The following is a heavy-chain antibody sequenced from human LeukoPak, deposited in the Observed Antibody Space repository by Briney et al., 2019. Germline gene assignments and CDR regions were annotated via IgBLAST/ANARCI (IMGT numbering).Heavy chain of an antibody. CDR2: IYHSGST. J-gene: IGHJ5*02. D-gene: IGHD3-10*01. CDR1: GGSISSSNW. Sequence: PGGSLRLSCAVSGGSISSSNWWSWVRQPPGKGLEWIGEIYHSGSTNYNPSLKSRVTISVDKSKNQFSLKLSSVTAADTAVYYCARGESHPPYNWFDPWGQGTLVTVSS. V-gene: IGHV4-4*02. CDR3: ARGESHPPYNWFDP.